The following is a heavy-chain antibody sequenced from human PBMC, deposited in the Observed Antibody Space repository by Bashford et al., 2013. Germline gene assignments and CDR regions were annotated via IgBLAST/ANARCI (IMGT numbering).Heavy chain of an antibody. CDR1: GGTFSSYA. J-gene: IGHJ3*02. CDR2: IIPIFGTA. D-gene: IGHD3-16*01. V-gene: IGHV1-69*13. CDR3: ATYGQGMLRAFDI. Sequence: SVKVSCKASGGTFSSYAISWVRQAPGQGLEWMGGIIPIFGTANYAQKFQGRVTITADESTSTAYMELSSLRSEDTAVYYCATYGQGMLRAFDIWGQGTIGHRLL.